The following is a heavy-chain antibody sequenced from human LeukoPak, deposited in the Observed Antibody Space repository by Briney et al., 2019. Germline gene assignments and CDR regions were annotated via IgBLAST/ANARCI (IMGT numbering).Heavy chain of an antibody. CDR3: GVFELGPGGDQDAFDI. Sequence: ASVKVSCKASGYTFTGYYMHWVRQAPGQGLEWMGRINPNSGGTNYAQKFQGRVTITADKSTSTAYMELSSLRSEDTAVYYCGVFELGPGGDQDAFDIWGQGTMVTVSS. D-gene: IGHD3-16*02. CDR2: INPNSGGT. J-gene: IGHJ3*02. V-gene: IGHV1-2*06. CDR1: GYTFTGYY.